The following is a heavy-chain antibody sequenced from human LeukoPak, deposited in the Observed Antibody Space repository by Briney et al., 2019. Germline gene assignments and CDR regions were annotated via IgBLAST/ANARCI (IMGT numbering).Heavy chain of an antibody. CDR3: ARGRRNIWESYLLN. V-gene: IGHV1-2*02. J-gene: IGHJ4*02. Sequence: ASVKVSCKSSGYTFTGYTTHWVRQAPGQGLEWMGWINSNSGGTKYAQKFQGRVTMTRDTSISTAYMELSRLRSDDTAVYYCARGRRNIWESYLLNWGQGTLVTVSS. D-gene: IGHD3-16*02. CDR1: GYTFTGYT. CDR2: INSNSGGT.